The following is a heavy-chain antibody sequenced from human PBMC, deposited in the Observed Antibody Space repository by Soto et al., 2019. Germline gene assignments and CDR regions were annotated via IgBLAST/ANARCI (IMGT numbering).Heavy chain of an antibody. Sequence: EVQVLESGGGLVQPGGSLRLSCAASGFTCNSYAMTWVRQAPGKGLEWVSAMSVSGSTHYAASVKGRFTISRDNSKNTLYLQMNSLRAEDTAIYYCAKKVAPPGYSYGFYGMDVRGQGTRVTVSS. CDR2: MSVSGST. CDR3: AKKVAPPGYSYGFYGMDV. CDR1: GFTCNSYA. J-gene: IGHJ6*02. V-gene: IGHV3-23*01. D-gene: IGHD5-18*01.